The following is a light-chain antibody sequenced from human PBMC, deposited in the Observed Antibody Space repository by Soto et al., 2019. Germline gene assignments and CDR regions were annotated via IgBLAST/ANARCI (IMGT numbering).Light chain of an antibody. J-gene: IGLJ3*02. CDR1: TSNIGHNY. CDR2: GND. V-gene: IGLV1-51*01. Sequence: QSVLMQPPSVSAAPGQTVTISCSGGTSNIGHNYVSWYQQLPGTAPTLLIYGNDKRPSGIPDRFSGSKSGTSATLAITGLQTGDEADYYCATWDTNLSAVFGGGTKVTVL. CDR3: ATWDTNLSAV.